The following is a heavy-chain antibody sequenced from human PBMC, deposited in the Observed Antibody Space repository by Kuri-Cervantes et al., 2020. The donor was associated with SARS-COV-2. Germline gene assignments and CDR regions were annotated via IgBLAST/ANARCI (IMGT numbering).Heavy chain of an antibody. Sequence: GESLKISCASSGVPFANYAMSRVRQAPGKGLELVSTITRNSRFTYYADPVEGRFTISRDNSKNTLYLQMNSLSAEDTAVYYCARGVSSSWPGSNYYCMDVWGQGTMVTVSS. CDR1: GVPFANYA. D-gene: IGHD6-13*01. V-gene: IGHV3-23*01. J-gene: IGHJ6*02. CDR2: ITRNSRFT. CDR3: ARGVSSSWPGSNYYCMDV.